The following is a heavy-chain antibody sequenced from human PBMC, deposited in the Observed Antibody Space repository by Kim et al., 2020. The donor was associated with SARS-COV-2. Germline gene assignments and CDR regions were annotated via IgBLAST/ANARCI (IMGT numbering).Heavy chain of an antibody. J-gene: IGHJ3*02. D-gene: IGHD2-21*01. CDR2: ISYDGSNK. Sequence: GGSLRLSCAASGFTFSSYAMHWVRQAPGKGLEWVAVISYDGSNKYYADSVKGRFTISRDNSKNTLYLQMNSLRAEDTAVYYCARRTPCGAFDIWGQGTMVTVSS. V-gene: IGHV3-30*04. CDR1: GFTFSSYA. CDR3: ARRTPCGAFDI.